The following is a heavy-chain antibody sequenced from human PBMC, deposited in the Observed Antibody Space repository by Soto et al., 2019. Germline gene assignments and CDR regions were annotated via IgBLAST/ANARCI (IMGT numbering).Heavy chain of an antibody. Sequence: SETLSLTCTVSGGSISSYYWSWIRQPPGKGLEWIGYIYYSGSTNYNPSLKSRVTISVDTSKNQFSLKLSSVTAADTAVYYCARLERFPGYFDYWGQGTLVTVSS. D-gene: IGHD3-10*01. CDR1: GGSISSYY. J-gene: IGHJ4*02. CDR2: IYYSGST. CDR3: ARLERFPGYFDY. V-gene: IGHV4-59*08.